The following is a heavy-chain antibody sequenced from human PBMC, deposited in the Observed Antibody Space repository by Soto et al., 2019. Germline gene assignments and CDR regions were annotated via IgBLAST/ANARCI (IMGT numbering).Heavy chain of an antibody. D-gene: IGHD2-2*01. V-gene: IGHV1-69*12. J-gene: IGHJ4*02. CDR3: ADLSLGYCITTNCPPDY. CDR1: GGSFNTYA. Sequence: QVQLVQSGAEVKKPGSSVRVSCKASGGSFNTYAISXXXXXXXXXXXXXXGIIPVFGRVTYAQKFQGRVTITADDSTSXAXXELXRLRXXXTAIYYXADLSLGYCITTNCPPDYWGQGTLVTVSS. CDR2: IIPVFGRV.